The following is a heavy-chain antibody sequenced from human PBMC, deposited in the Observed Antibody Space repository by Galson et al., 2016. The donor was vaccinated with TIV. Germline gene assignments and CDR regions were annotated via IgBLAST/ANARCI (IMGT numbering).Heavy chain of an antibody. CDR1: GYTSGNYW. J-gene: IGHJ4*02. Sequence: QSGAEVTKPGESLKISCKFPGYTSGNYWIGWVRQVSGKGLEWMGIIYPGDSDPRYGPSFQGQVTISADRSIKTAYLQWSRLKASDTATYYCASNLVVDFEKIFGANWGQGTLVTVSS. D-gene: IGHD2-15*01. V-gene: IGHV5-51*03. CDR2: IYPGDSDP. CDR3: ASNLVVDFEKIFGAN.